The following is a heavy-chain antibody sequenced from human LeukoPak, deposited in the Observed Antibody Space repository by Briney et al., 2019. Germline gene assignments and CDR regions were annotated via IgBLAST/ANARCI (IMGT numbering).Heavy chain of an antibody. CDR2: IDFGGRII. Sequence: GGSLRLSCAASGFTFSRYEMNWVRQDPGKELEWVSYIDFGGRIINYADHVKGRFTISRDNAKNSVYLQMNSLRAEDTAVYYCARGIGLERRYFQFDYWGQGILVTVSS. J-gene: IGHJ4*02. V-gene: IGHV3-48*03. CDR3: ARGIGLERRYFQFDY. CDR1: GFTFSRYE. D-gene: IGHD1-1*01.